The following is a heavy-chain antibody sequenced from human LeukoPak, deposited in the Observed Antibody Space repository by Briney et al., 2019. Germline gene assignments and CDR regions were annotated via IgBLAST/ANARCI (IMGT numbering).Heavy chain of an antibody. V-gene: IGHV3-9*01. Sequence: GGSLRLSCAASGFTFDDYAMHWVRQAPGKGLEWVSGISWNSGSIGYADSVKGRFTISRDNAKNSLYLQMNSLRAEDTAVYYCAREPGGPFDYWGQGTLVTVSS. CDR3: AREPGGPFDY. CDR2: ISWNSGSI. D-gene: IGHD3-10*01. CDR1: GFTFDDYA. J-gene: IGHJ4*02.